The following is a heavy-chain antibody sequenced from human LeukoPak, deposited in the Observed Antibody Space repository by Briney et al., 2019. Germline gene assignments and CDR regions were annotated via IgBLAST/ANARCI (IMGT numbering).Heavy chain of an antibody. V-gene: IGHV3-7*01. CDR2: IKEDGSEK. CDR3: ARAPSEIGGYYPEYFRH. J-gene: IGHJ1*01. D-gene: IGHD3-22*01. Sequence: GGSLRLSCAASGFTFSNYWMCWVRQAPGKGLEWVANIKEDGSEKYYVDSVKGRFTISRDNAKNSLYLQMDTLRVDDTAVYYCARAPSEIGGYYPEYFRHWGQGTLVTVSS. CDR1: GFTFSNYW.